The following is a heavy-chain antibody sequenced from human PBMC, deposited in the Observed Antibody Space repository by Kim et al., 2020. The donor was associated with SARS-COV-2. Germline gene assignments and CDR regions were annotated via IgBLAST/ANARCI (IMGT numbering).Heavy chain of an antibody. D-gene: IGHD5-12*01. Sequence: YNPSLKSRLSISVDTSENPFSLELSSVTAADTAVYYCARSYERYYYGMDVWGQGTTVTVSS. J-gene: IGHJ6*02. CDR3: ARSYERYYYGMDV. V-gene: IGHV4-31*02.